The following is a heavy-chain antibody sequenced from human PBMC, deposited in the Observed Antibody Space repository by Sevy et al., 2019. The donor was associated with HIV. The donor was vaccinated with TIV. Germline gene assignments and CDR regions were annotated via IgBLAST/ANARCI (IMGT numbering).Heavy chain of an antibody. CDR3: ARGQWLVHDY. CDR1: GGSISSSSYY. CDR2: IYYRGST. Sequence: SETLSLTCTVSGGSISSSSYYWGWIRQPPGKGLEWIGSIYYRGSTYYNPSLKSRVTISVDTSKNQFSLKLGSVTAADTAVYYCARGQWLVHDYWGQGTLVTVSS. D-gene: IGHD6-19*01. J-gene: IGHJ4*02. V-gene: IGHV4-39*01.